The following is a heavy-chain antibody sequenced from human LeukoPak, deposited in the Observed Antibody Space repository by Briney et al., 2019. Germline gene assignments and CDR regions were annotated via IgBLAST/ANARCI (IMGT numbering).Heavy chain of an antibody. CDR2: IKQDGSEK. CDR3: ARAGYSYADY. Sequence: GGSLRLSCVASGFIVSSNYMSWVRQAPGKGLEWVANIKQDGSEKHYVDSVKGRFTISRDNVKKSLYLQMNSLRAEDTAVYYCARAGYSYADYWGQGTLVTVSS. CDR1: GFIVSSNY. V-gene: IGHV3-7*01. J-gene: IGHJ4*02. D-gene: IGHD5-18*01.